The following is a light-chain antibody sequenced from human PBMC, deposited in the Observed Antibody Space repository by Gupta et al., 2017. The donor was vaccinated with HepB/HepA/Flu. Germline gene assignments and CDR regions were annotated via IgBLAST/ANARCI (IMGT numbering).Light chain of an antibody. CDR1: QSFSSY. CDR3: HQDYISPRT. CDR2: DAS. Sequence: EIVLTQSPGTLSLSPGEKSTLSCRASQSFSSYLAWYQQKPGQAPRLLIYDASSRATGLPDRFSGSGSGTDFTLTISRLEPEDFAVYYCHQDYISPRTFGQGTKVEIK. J-gene: IGKJ1*01. V-gene: IGKV3-20*01.